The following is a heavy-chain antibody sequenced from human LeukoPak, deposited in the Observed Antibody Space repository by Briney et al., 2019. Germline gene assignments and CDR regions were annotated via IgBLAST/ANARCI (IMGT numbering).Heavy chain of an antibody. V-gene: IGHV3-9*01. J-gene: IGHJ4*02. Sequence: PGGSLRLSCAASGFTFDDYAMHWVRQAPGKGLEWVSGISWNSGSIGYADSVKGRFTISRDNAENSLYLQMNSLRAEDTALYYCAPGPLFDYWGQGTLVTVSS. CDR1: GFTFDDYA. CDR2: ISWNSGSI. CDR3: APGPLFDY.